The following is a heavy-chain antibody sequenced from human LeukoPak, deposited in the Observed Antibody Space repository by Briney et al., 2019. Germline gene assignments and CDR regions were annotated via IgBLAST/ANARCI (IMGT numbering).Heavy chain of an antibody. D-gene: IGHD6-19*01. CDR3: ARGPVAGSFRDAFDI. V-gene: IGHV3-21*01. Sequence: GGSLRLSCAASGFTFSSYEMNWVRQAPGKGLEWVSSISSSSSYIYYADSVKGRFTISRDNAKNSLYLQMNSLRAEDTAVYYCARGPVAGSFRDAFDIWGQGTMVTVSS. J-gene: IGHJ3*02. CDR1: GFTFSSYE. CDR2: ISSSSSYI.